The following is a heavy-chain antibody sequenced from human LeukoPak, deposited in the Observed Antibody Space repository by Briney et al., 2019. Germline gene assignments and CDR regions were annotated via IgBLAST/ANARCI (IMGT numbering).Heavy chain of an antibody. CDR3: APDGFDI. CDR2: IIPLLGMT. J-gene: IGHJ3*02. V-gene: IGHV1-69*04. CDR1: GGTFSSYV. Sequence: LVKVSCKASGGTFSSYVIIWLRQVPGQGFEWMGRIIPLLGMTNYAQQFEGRVTFTADKSSSTVYMEQSSLTSEDTAVYYCAPDGFDIWGQGTVVTVSS.